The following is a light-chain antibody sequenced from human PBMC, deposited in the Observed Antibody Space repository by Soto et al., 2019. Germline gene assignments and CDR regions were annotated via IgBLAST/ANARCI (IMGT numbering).Light chain of an antibody. CDR3: QQRSNWPRGT. Sequence: DIVMTQSPDSLAVALGERATMNCKSSRSILSSSNNKNYLAWYQQKPGQPPRLLIYWASTRQSGVPERFSGSGSGTDFTLTISSLQAEDVGVYYCQQRSNWPRGTFGQGTKVEIK. CDR1: RSILSSSNNKNY. J-gene: IGKJ1*01. V-gene: IGKV4-1*01. CDR2: WAS.